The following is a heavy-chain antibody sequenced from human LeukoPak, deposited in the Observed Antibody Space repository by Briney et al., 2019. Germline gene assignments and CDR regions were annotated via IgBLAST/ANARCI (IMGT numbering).Heavy chain of an antibody. J-gene: IGHJ4*02. CDR3: ARDRSGYGNYFDF. CDR1: GDTFSNYA. V-gene: IGHV1-69*06. D-gene: IGHD5-18*01. Sequence: SVKVSCKASGDTFSNYAISWVRRAPGQGLEWMGAITKFGSTNYAHNFVGRVTMTADKSTSTAYLELSSLKSDDTAVYYCARDRSGYGNYFDFWGQGTLVAVSS. CDR2: ITKFGST.